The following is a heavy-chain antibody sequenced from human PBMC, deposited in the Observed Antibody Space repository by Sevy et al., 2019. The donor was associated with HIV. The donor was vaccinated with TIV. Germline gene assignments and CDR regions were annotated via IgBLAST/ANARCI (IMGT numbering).Heavy chain of an antibody. D-gene: IGHD3-22*01. CDR2: FDPEDEET. CDR1: GYTLSELS. V-gene: IGHV1-24*01. CDR3: ATTKDCYDSSGSPFDY. J-gene: IGHJ4*02. Sequence: ASVKVSCKVSGYTLSELSMHWVRLAPGKGLEWMGSFDPEDEETTYAQKFQGRVTMTEDTSTDTAYMELSSLRSEDTAVYYCATTKDCYDSSGSPFDYWGQGTLVTVS.